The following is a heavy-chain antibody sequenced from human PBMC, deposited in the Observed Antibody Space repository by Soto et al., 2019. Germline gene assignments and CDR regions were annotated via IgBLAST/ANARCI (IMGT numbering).Heavy chain of an antibody. V-gene: IGHV1-8*01. J-gene: IGHJ4*02. D-gene: IGHD6-19*01. Sequence: QVQLVQSGAEVKKPGASVKVSCKASGYTFTSYDINWVRQATGQGLEWMGWMNPHSGNTGSAQKFQGRVTMTRNTAISTPQTGLRSLVSEDTGAYYFASSGSGRYLHWGQGTLVTVSS. CDR3: ASSGSGRYLH. CDR1: GYTFTSYD. CDR2: MNPHSGNT.